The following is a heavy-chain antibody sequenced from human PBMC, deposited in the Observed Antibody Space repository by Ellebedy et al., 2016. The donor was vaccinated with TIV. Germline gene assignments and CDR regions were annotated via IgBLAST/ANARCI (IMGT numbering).Heavy chain of an antibody. Sequence: AASVKVSCKVSGYTLTDLSMHWARQSPRKGLEWMGGFDPEDGETIYAQKFQGRVTMTEDTSTDTAYMELSSLRSEDTAVYYCATGDTYYDFWSGYRYLDYWGQGTQVTVSS. CDR2: FDPEDGET. D-gene: IGHD3-3*01. CDR3: ATGDTYYDFWSGYRYLDY. CDR1: GYTLTDLS. J-gene: IGHJ4*02. V-gene: IGHV1-24*01.